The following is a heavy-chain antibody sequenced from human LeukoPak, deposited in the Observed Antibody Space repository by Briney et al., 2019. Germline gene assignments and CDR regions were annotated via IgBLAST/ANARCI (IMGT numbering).Heavy chain of an antibody. Sequence: GGSLRLSCAASGFTFDDYAMHWVRQAPGKGLEWVSGISWNSGSIGYADSVKGRVTISRDNAKNSLYLQMNSLRSEDTALYYCAKDLRAVAGALFDYWGQGTLVTVSS. CDR2: ISWNSGSI. CDR1: GFTFDDYA. CDR3: AKDLRAVAGALFDY. V-gene: IGHV3-9*01. J-gene: IGHJ4*02. D-gene: IGHD5-12*01.